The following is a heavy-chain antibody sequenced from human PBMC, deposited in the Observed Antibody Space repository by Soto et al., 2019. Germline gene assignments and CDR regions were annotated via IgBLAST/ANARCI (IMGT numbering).Heavy chain of an antibody. V-gene: IGHV1-69*12. J-gene: IGHJ6*02. D-gene: IGHD3-16*01. CDR3: AQCLLGVNYYYGMDV. CDR1: GGTFSSYA. Sequence: QVQLVQSGAEVKKPGSSVKVSCKASGGTFSSYAINWVRQAPGQGLEWMGGIIPIFATADYAQKFQGRVTITADESPSTADMELSSLRSEDTAVYYCAQCLLGVNYYYGMDVWGQGTTVTVSS. CDR2: IIPIFATA.